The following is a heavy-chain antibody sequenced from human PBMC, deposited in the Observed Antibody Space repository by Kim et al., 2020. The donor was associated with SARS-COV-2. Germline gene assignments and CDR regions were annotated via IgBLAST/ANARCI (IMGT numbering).Heavy chain of an antibody. D-gene: IGHD5-18*01. Sequence: SETLSLTCTVSGGSVSTINHYWGWIRQTPGKGLEWLGSIYYSGRTYYNPSLESRVTLSVDTSKNQIFLRLTSVTAADTAVYYCARRGYSTGYAYDYWGQG. CDR3: ARRGYSTGYAYDY. CDR1: GGSVSTINHY. CDR2: IYYSGRT. V-gene: IGHV4-39*01. J-gene: IGHJ4*02.